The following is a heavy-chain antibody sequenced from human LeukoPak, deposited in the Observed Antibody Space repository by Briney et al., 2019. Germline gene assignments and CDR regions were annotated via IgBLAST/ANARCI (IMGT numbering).Heavy chain of an antibody. V-gene: IGHV3-23*01. CDR2: ISGSGGTT. D-gene: IGHD4-17*01. Sequence: GGSLRLSCEGSGFTFSNAWMSWVRQAPGKGLEWVSGISGSGGTTYYADSAKGRFTISRDNSKNMVYLQMNSLRAEDTAVYYCAKLAVTPLVWYFDLWGRGTLVTVSS. J-gene: IGHJ2*01. CDR1: GFTFSNAW. CDR3: AKLAVTPLVWYFDL.